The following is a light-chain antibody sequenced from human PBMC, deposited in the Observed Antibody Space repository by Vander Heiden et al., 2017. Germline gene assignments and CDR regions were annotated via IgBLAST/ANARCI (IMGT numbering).Light chain of an antibody. CDR2: WAS. J-gene: IGKJ1*01. Sequence: DIVTTQSPDSLAVSLGERATINCKSSQSGLYSSNNKNYLAWYQQKPGQPPKLLIYWASTRESGVPDRFSGSGSGTDFPLTISILQAEDVAVYYCQQYYSTPWTFGQGTKLELK. CDR3: QQYYSTPWT. CDR1: QSGLYSSNNKNY. V-gene: IGKV4-1*01.